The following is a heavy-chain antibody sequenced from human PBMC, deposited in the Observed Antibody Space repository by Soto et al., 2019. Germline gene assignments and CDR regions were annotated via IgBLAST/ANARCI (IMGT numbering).Heavy chain of an antibody. J-gene: IGHJ6*02. CDR2: INSDGSST. CDR1: GFTFSSYW. Sequence: GGSLRLSCAASGFTFSSYWMHWVRQAPGKGLVWVSRINSDGSSTYYADSVKGRFTISRDNSKNTLYLQMNSLRAEDTAVYYCASTGYSSRNQTNYSYYYGMDVWGQGTTVTVSS. V-gene: IGHV3-74*01. CDR3: ASTGYSSRNQTNYSYYYGMDV. D-gene: IGHD6-13*01.